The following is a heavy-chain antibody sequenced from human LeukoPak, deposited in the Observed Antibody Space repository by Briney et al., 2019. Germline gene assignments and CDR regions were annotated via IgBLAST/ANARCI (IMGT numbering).Heavy chain of an antibody. V-gene: IGHV3-30*02. CDR3: AKDRNLYCSSTSCSPYYYYYMDV. Sequence: GRSLRLSCAASGFTFSSYGMHWVRQAPGKGLEWVAFIRYDGSNKYYADSVKGRFTISRDNSKNTLYLQMNSLRAEDTAVYYCAKDRNLYCSSTSCSPYYYYYMDVWGKGTTVTISS. J-gene: IGHJ6*03. D-gene: IGHD2-2*01. CDR1: GFTFSSYG. CDR2: IRYDGSNK.